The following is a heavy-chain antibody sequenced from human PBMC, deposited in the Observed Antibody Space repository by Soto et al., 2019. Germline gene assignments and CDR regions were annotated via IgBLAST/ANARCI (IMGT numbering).Heavy chain of an antibody. J-gene: IGHJ6*02. V-gene: IGHV4-34*01. Sequence: QVQLQQWGAGLLKPSETLSLTCAVYGGSFSGYYWSWIRQPPGKGLEWIGEINHSGSTNYNPSLNSRVTISVDTSKNQFSLKLSSVTDAYTAVYYCARGRYGMDVWGQGTTVTVSS. CDR2: INHSGST. CDR3: ARGRYGMDV. CDR1: GGSFSGYY.